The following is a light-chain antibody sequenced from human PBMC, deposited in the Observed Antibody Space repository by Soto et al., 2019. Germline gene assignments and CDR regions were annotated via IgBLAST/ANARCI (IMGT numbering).Light chain of an antibody. V-gene: IGKV3-20*01. CDR3: HHYAST. CDR2: GAS. J-gene: IGKJ1*01. Sequence: VLTQSPGTLSLSPGERATLFFRASQSVTSTYLAWYQQKPGQAPRLLIYGASSRATGVPDRFSGSGSGTDFTLTISRLEPEDFAVYFCHHYASTFGQGTKVDIK. CDR1: QSVTSTY.